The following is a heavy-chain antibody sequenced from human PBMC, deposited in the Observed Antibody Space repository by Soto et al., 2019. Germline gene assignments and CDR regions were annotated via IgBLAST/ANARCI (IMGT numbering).Heavy chain of an antibody. CDR2: ISYDGSNK. Sequence: QVQLVESGGGVVQPGRSLRLSCAASGFTFSSYAMHWVRQAPGKGLEWVAVISYDGSNKYYADSVKGRFTISRDNSKNTLYLQMNSLRAEDTAVYYFARDLGGDRNWFDPWGQGTLVTVSS. V-gene: IGHV3-30-3*01. CDR3: ARDLGGDRNWFDP. D-gene: IGHD3-16*01. CDR1: GFTFSSYA. J-gene: IGHJ5*02.